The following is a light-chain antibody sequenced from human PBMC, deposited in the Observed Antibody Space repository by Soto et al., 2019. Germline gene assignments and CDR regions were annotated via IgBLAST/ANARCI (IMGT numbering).Light chain of an antibody. Sequence: ETLLTQSPATLSVSPGERVTLSCRASQSVRDNLAWYQQKPGQAPRLLIYGASTRAPGIPDRFSGSGFGTEFNLTISSLQSEDFAVYYCQQHNDWPPSTFGQGTKLDIK. J-gene: IGKJ2*01. CDR3: QQHNDWPPST. CDR2: GAS. CDR1: QSVRDN. V-gene: IGKV3-15*01.